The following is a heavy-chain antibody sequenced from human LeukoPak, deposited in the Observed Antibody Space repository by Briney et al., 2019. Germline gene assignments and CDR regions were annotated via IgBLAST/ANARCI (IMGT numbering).Heavy chain of an antibody. Sequence: NSSETLSLTCAVSGYSISSGYYWGWIRQPPGKGLEWIGSIYHSGSTYYNPSLKSRVTISVDTSKNQFSLKLSSVTAADTAVYYCARRSPSDVWAKGPRSPSPQ. J-gene: IGHJ6*04. CDR1: GYSISSGYY. CDR2: IYHSGST. V-gene: IGHV4-38-2*01. CDR3: ARRSPSDV.